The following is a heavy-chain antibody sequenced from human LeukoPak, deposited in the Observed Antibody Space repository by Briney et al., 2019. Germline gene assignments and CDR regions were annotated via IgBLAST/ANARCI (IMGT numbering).Heavy chain of an antibody. CDR3: ARGPSGGNGFSY. CDR2: ISGSGGST. Sequence: GGSLRLSCAASGFTFSSYAMSWVRQAPGKGLEWVSAISGSGGSTYYADSVKGRFTISRDNAKNSLYLQMNSLRAVDTAVYYCARGPSGGNGFSYWGLGTLVTVSS. J-gene: IGHJ4*02. D-gene: IGHD2-15*01. V-gene: IGHV3-23*01. CDR1: GFTFSSYA.